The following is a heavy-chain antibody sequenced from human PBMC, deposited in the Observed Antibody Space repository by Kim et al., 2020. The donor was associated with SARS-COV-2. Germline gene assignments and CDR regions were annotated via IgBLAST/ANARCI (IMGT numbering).Heavy chain of an antibody. D-gene: IGHD3-10*01. CDR1: GFTFSRYS. CDR2: ISGNSNDL. Sequence: GGSLRLSCAASGFTFSRYSMNWVRQAPGKGLDWVSSISGNSNDLNYADSVKGRFTLSRDNAQNSLYLQMNSLSVEDTAVYYCARERPRKGDDSSGSYNPLDYWGQGTLVTVSS. J-gene: IGHJ4*02. V-gene: IGHV3-21*01. CDR3: ARERPRKGDDSSGSYNPLDY.